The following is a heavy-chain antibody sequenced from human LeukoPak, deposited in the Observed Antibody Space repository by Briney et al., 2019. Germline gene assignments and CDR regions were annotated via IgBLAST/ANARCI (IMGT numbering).Heavy chain of an antibody. J-gene: IGHJ3*02. Sequence: SETLSLTCAVYGGSFSGYSWNWIRQPPVKGLEWIGEINHSGGTNYNPSLKSRVTISVDTSKKQFSLKLSSVTAADTAVYYCARSQRYCSSTSCRGHAFDIWGQGTMVTVSS. CDR3: ARSQRYCSSTSCRGHAFDI. CDR1: GGSFSGYS. D-gene: IGHD2-2*01. V-gene: IGHV4-34*01. CDR2: INHSGGT.